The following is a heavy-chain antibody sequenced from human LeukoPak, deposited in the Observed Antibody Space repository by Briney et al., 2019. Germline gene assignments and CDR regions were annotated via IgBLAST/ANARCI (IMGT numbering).Heavy chain of an antibody. J-gene: IGHJ4*02. CDR3: ARHYYDSSGYYYAHFDY. CDR2: IKQDGSER. V-gene: IGHV3-7*03. CDR1: GFTFSSYW. D-gene: IGHD3-22*01. Sequence: GGSLRLSCAASGFTFSSYWMSWVRQAPGKGLEWVATIKQDGSERYYVDSVKGRFTISRDNSKNTLYLRMNSLRAEDTAVYYCARHYYDSSGYYYAHFDYWGQGTLVTVSS.